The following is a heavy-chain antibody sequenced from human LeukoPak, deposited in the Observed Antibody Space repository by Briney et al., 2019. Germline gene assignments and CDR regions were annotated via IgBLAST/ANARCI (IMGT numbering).Heavy chain of an antibody. J-gene: IGHJ6*02. Sequence: PGRSLRLSCAASGFTFSSYAMHWVRQAPGKGLEWVAAISYDGSNKYYADSVKGRFTISRDNSKNTLYLQMNSLRAEDTAVYYCARDMYSSSPYYYYGMDVWGQGTTVTVSS. CDR2: ISYDGSNK. V-gene: IGHV3-30-3*01. CDR1: GFTFSSYA. CDR3: ARDMYSSSPYYYYGMDV. D-gene: IGHD6-6*01.